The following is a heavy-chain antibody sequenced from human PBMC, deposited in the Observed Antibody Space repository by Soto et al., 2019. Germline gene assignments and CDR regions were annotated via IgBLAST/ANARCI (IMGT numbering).Heavy chain of an antibody. Sequence: LRLSCAASGFTFSSYAMHWVRQAPGKGLEWVAVISYDGSNKYYADSVKGRFTISRDNSKNTLYLQMNSLRAEDTAVYYCARGGKGAVPAHGGHYYYYGMDVWGQGTTVTVSS. V-gene: IGHV3-30-3*01. J-gene: IGHJ6*02. CDR1: GFTFSSYA. D-gene: IGHD2-2*01. CDR2: ISYDGSNK. CDR3: ARGGKGAVPAHGGHYYYYGMDV.